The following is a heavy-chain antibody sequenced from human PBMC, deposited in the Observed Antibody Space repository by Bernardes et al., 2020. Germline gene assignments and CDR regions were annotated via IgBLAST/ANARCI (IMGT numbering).Heavy chain of an antibody. CDR1: GFSFTSNW. J-gene: IGHJ5*02. D-gene: IGHD6-19*01. Sequence: GESLKLSCKASGFSFTSNWIGWVRQMPGKGLEWMGIIYPDDSDTRYSPSFEGQVTISVDKSINTAYLQWNSLRASDTAMYFCAKHGKYSSGFRWFDPWGQGTLVTVSS. CDR3: AKHGKYSSGFRWFDP. CDR2: IYPDDSDT. V-gene: IGHV5-51*01.